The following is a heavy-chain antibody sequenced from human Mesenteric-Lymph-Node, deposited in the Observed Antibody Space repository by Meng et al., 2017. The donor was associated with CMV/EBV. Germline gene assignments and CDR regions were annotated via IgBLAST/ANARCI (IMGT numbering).Heavy chain of an antibody. Sequence: GESLKISCAASGFTFSSYAMIWVRQAPGKGLEWVSGITGSGDSTYYADSVKGRFTISRDNAKNSLYLQMNSLRAEDTAVYYCARDRDILTGPYYFDYWGQGTLVTVSS. D-gene: IGHD3-9*01. CDR3: ARDRDILTGPYYFDY. CDR2: ITGSGDST. CDR1: GFTFSSYA. J-gene: IGHJ4*02. V-gene: IGHV3-23*01.